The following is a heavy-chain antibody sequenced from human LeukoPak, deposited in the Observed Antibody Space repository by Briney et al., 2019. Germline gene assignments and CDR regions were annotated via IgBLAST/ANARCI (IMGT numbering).Heavy chain of an antibody. D-gene: IGHD3-3*01. J-gene: IGHJ4*02. CDR1: GYTFTSYG. Sequence: ASVKVSCKASGYTFTSYGISWVRQAPGQGLEWLGWISAYNGNTNYAQKLQGRVTMTTDTSTSTAYMELRSLRSDDTAVYYCARQPNYDFWSGYDCWGQGTLVTVSS. V-gene: IGHV1-18*01. CDR3: ARQPNYDFWSGYDC. CDR2: ISAYNGNT.